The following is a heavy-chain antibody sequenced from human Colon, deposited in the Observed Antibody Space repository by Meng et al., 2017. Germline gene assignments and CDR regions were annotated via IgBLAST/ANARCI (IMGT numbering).Heavy chain of an antibody. CDR2: IYTRGDT. Sequence: LRLSCTVTGGSISSGSYYWSWIRQPAGKGLEWIGRIYTRGDTKYNPSLESRVTISLDTSKNQFSLTLSSVTAADTAVYYCARSFATQNWFDPWGHGTLVTGAS. CDR3: ARSFATQNWFDP. J-gene: IGHJ5*02. D-gene: IGHD3-3*01. CDR1: GGSISSGSYY. V-gene: IGHV4-61*02.